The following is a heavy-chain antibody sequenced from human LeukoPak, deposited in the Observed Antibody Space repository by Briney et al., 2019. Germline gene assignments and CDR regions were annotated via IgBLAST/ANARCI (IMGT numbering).Heavy chain of an antibody. CDR2: IYPSGNT. D-gene: IGHD6-13*01. V-gene: IGHV4-4*07. CDR1: GGSISGYY. J-gene: IGHJ5*02. Sequence: PSETLSLTCTVSGGSISGYYWSWIRQTAGKGLEGIGRIYPSGNTNYNPSLRSRVTMSLDTSKSQFSLKLSSVTAADTAVYYCARDGAGTSGWFDPWGPGNLVTV. CDR3: ARDGAGTSGWFDP.